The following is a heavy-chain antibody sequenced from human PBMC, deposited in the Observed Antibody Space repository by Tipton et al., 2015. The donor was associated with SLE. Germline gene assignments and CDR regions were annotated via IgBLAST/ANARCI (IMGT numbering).Heavy chain of an antibody. CDR3: ARGLRQLAHYYYYYMDV. J-gene: IGHJ6*03. CDR1: GESFNNYY. V-gene: IGHV4-34*01. CDR2: INHSGST. Sequence: GLVKPSETLSLTCVVSGESFNNYYWSWIRQSPGKGLEWIGEINHSGSTTYNPSLKSRVTISVDTSKNQFSLKLSSVTAADTAVYYCARGLRQLAHYYYYYMDVWGKGTTVTVSS. D-gene: IGHD6-13*01.